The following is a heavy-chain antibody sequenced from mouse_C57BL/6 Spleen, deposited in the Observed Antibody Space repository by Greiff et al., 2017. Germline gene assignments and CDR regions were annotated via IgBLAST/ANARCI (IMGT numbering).Heavy chain of an antibody. CDR2: IDPSDSYT. J-gene: IGHJ4*01. Sequence: QVQLQQSGAELVMPGASVKLSCKASGYTFTSYWMHWVKQRPGQGLEWIGEIDPSDSYTNYNQKFKGKSTLTVDKSSSTAYMQLSSLTSEDSAVYYCARSITPYYYAMDYWGQGTSVTVSS. D-gene: IGHD1-1*01. CDR3: ARSITPYYYAMDY. V-gene: IGHV1-69*01. CDR1: GYTFTSYW.